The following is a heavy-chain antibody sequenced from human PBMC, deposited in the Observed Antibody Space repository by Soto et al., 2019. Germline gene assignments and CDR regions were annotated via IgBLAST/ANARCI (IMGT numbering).Heavy chain of an antibody. CDR3: ARGVSSSGHFDY. J-gene: IGHJ4*02. Sequence: SETLSLTCTVSGGSISSYYWSWIRQPPGKGLEWIGYIYYSGSTNYNPSHKSRVTISVDTSKNQFSLKLSSVTAADTAVYYCARGVSSSGHFDYWGQGTLVTVSS. CDR2: IYYSGST. CDR1: GGSISSYY. D-gene: IGHD6-6*01. V-gene: IGHV4-59*01.